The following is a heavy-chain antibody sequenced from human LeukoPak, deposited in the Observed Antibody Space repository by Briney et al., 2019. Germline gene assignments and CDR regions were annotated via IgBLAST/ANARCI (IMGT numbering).Heavy chain of an antibody. CDR1: GFTFSDDF. CDR2: INHSGVA. CDR3: ARIYGSGSYSFDY. Sequence: GSLRHSCAASGFTFSDDFTDWVCQSPRKGLEWSGEINHSGVANYTPSLKSRVTISAETSKDQFALKLSSVTAADTAVYYCARIYGSGSYSFDYWGQGTLVTVSS. J-gene: IGHJ4*02. V-gene: IGHV4-34*01. D-gene: IGHD3-10*01.